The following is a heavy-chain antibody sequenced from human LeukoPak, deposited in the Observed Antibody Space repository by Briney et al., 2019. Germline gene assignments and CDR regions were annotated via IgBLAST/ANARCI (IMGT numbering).Heavy chain of an antibody. J-gene: IGHJ5*02. V-gene: IGHV1-18*01. CDR1: GYTFTSYG. CDR2: ISAYNGNT. D-gene: IGHD3-22*01. Sequence: ASVKVSCKASGYTFTSYGISWVRQAPGQGLEWMGWISAYNGNTNYAQKLQGRVTMTTDTSTSTAYMELRSLRSDDTAVYYCARDHGLTYYYDSRWFDPWGQGTLVTVSS. CDR3: ARDHGLTYYYDSRWFDP.